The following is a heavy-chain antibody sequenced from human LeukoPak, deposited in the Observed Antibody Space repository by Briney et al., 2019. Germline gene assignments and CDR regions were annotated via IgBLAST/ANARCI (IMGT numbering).Heavy chain of an antibody. V-gene: IGHV3-30-3*01. J-gene: IGHJ5*02. CDR3: ARGPLGYCSSTSCYNWFDP. Sequence: GGSLRLSCAASGFTFSSYAMHWVRQAPGNGLEWVAVISYDGSNKYYADSVKGRFTISRDNSKNTLYLQMNSLRAEDTAVYYCARGPLGYCSSTSCYNWFDPWGQGTLVTVSS. D-gene: IGHD2-2*01. CDR1: GFTFSSYA. CDR2: ISYDGSNK.